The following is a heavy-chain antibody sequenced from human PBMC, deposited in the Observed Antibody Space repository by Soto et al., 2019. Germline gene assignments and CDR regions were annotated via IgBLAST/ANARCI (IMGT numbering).Heavy chain of an antibody. Sequence: GGSLRLSCAASGFTFNNYALNWVRQAPGKGLEWVSSISGTGGSTFYAGSAKGRFTISRDNSKNMLFLQMTSLRAEDTAVYYCGKGNSKWGTGDAFDIWGQGTMVTVSS. CDR3: GKGNSKWGTGDAFDI. CDR2: ISGTGGST. J-gene: IGHJ3*02. D-gene: IGHD7-27*01. CDR1: GFTFNNYA. V-gene: IGHV3-23*01.